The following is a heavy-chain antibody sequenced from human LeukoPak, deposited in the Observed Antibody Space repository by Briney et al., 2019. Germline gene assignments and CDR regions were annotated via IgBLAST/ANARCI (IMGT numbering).Heavy chain of an antibody. Sequence: PGGSLRLSCAASGFTVSSNYMSWVRQAPGKGLEWVSVIYSGGSTYYADSVKGRFTISRDNSKNTLYLQMNSLRAEDTAVYYCARLGSSSWVDYWGQGTLVTVSS. CDR3: ARLGSSSWVDY. J-gene: IGHJ4*02. D-gene: IGHD6-13*01. V-gene: IGHV3-53*01. CDR2: IYSGGST. CDR1: GFTVSSNY.